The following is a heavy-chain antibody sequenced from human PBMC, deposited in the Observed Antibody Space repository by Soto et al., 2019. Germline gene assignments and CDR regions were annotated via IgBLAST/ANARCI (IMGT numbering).Heavy chain of an antibody. J-gene: IGHJ6*02. CDR1: GFTFSPYS. V-gene: IGHV3-48*02. CDR2: ISSGSSTI. CDR3: ARARTNGVYCGMDV. D-gene: IGHD2-8*01. Sequence: EVQLVESGGSLVQPGGSLRLSCAASGFTFSPYSMNWVRQASGKGLEWVSYISSGSSTIYYADSVKGRFTISRDNAKNSLYLQMNSLGDEDTAVYYCARARTNGVYCGMDVWGQGTTVTVSS.